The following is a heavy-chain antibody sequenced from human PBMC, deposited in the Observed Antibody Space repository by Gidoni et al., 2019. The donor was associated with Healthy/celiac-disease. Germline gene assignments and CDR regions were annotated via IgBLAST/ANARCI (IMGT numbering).Heavy chain of an antibody. V-gene: IGHV3-7*01. CDR1: GFPLSSYW. D-gene: IGHD5-18*01. CDR3: ARDLRIQLWVSLLFDY. J-gene: IGHJ4*02. CDR2: IKQDGSEK. Sequence: EVQLVESGGGLVQPGGSLRLSCAASGFPLSSYWMSWVRQAPGKGLEWVANIKQDGSEKYFVDSVKGRFTISRDNAKNSLYLQMNSLRAEDTAVYYCARDLRIQLWVSLLFDYWGQGTLVTVSS.